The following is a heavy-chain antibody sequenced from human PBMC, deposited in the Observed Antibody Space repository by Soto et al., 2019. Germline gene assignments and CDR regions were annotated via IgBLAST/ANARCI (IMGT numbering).Heavy chain of an antibody. D-gene: IGHD4-17*01. Sequence: PGGSLRLSCAASGFTFSSYAMSWVRQAPGKGLEWVSAISGSGGSTYYADSVKGRFTISRDSSKNTLYLQMNSLRAEDTAVYYCAKGRLAYGAFDYWGQGTLVTVSS. V-gene: IGHV3-23*01. CDR1: GFTFSSYA. J-gene: IGHJ4*02. CDR3: AKGRLAYGAFDY. CDR2: ISGSGGST.